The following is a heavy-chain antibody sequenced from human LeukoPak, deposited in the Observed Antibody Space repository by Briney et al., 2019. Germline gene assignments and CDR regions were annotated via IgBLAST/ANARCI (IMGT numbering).Heavy chain of an antibody. D-gene: IGHD6-19*01. CDR1: GYTFTGYY. Sequence: GASVKVSCKTSGYTFTGYYMHWVRQAPGQGLEWMGWINPNSGGTNYAQKFQGRVTMTRDTSISTAYMELSRLRSDDTAVYYCAYSSGWYVDPNWFDPWGQGTLVTVSS. CDR3: AYSSGWYVDPNWFDP. CDR2: INPNSGGT. J-gene: IGHJ5*02. V-gene: IGHV1-2*02.